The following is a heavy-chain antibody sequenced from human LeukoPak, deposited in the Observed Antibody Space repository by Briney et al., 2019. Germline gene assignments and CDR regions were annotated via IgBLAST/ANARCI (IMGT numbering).Heavy chain of an antibody. Sequence: GGSLRLSCAASGFTVSSNYMSWVRQAPGKGLEWVSVIYSGGSTYYADSVKGRFTISRDNSKNTLYLQMSSLRAEDTAVYYCARNPTTPGYCSGGSCHRGFDYWGQGTLVTVPS. J-gene: IGHJ4*02. CDR3: ARNPTTPGYCSGGSCHRGFDY. CDR1: GFTVSSNY. D-gene: IGHD2-15*01. V-gene: IGHV3-53*01. CDR2: IYSGGST.